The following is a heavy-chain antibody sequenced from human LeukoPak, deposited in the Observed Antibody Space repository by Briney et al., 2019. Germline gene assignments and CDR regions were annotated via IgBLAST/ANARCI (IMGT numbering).Heavy chain of an antibody. D-gene: IGHD3-22*01. V-gene: IGHV4-59*01. Sequence: SETLSLTCSVSGVSISGYYWSWIRQPPGKGLEWIGYIYYSGSTNYNPSLKSRVTISVDTSKNQFSLKLSSVTAADTAVYYCARDYYDSSGYYPSHYMDVWGKGTTVTISS. J-gene: IGHJ6*03. CDR3: ARDYYDSSGYYPSHYMDV. CDR1: GVSISGYY. CDR2: IYYSGST.